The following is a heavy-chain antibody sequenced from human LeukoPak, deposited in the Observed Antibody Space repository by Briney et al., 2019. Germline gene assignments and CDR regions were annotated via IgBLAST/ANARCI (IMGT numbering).Heavy chain of an antibody. J-gene: IGHJ6*02. CDR1: GYTFTGYY. V-gene: IGHV1-2*02. Sequence: ASVKVSCKASGYTFTGYYMHWVRQAPGQGLEWMGWINPNGVGTNYAQKFQGRVTMTRDTSISTAYMELSRLRSDDTAVYYCAKGLLRYCSSTSCYMDYYYYGMDVWGQGTTVTVSS. CDR2: INPNGVGT. CDR3: AKGLLRYCSSTSCYMDYYYYGMDV. D-gene: IGHD2-2*02.